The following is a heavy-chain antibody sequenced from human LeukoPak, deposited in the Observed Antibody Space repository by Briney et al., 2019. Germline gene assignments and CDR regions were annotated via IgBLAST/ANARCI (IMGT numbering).Heavy chain of an antibody. Sequence: GGSLRLSCAASGFTFSSYWMSWVRQAPGKGLEWVANIKQGGSEKYYVDSVKGRFTISRDNAKNSLYLQMNSLRAEDTAVYYCARDIVAVVAATYYYYYGMDVWGQGTTVTVSS. J-gene: IGHJ6*02. D-gene: IGHD2-15*01. CDR3: ARDIVAVVAATYYYYYGMDV. CDR1: GFTFSSYW. CDR2: IKQGGSEK. V-gene: IGHV3-7*01.